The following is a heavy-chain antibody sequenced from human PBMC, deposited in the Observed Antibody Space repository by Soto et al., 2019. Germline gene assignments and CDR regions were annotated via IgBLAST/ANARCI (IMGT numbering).Heavy chain of an antibody. V-gene: IGHV3-23*01. CDR2: VGGSGDST. D-gene: IGHD2-15*01. J-gene: IGHJ4*02. CDR1: GFTFSNYA. CDR3: AKSPLGYCSGGSCYPPHYFDY. Sequence: EVQLLDSGGGLVQPGGSLRLSCAASGFTFSNYAMSWVRQAPGKGLEWVSGVGGSGDSTYYADSVKGRFTISRDNSKETMYLQMNSLRAEDTAVYYLAKSPLGYCSGGSCYPPHYFDYWGQGTLVTVSS.